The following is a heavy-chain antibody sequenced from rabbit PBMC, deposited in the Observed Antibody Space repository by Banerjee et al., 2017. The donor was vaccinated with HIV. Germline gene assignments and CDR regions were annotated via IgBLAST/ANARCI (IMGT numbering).Heavy chain of an antibody. CDR3: ARAYGSSSSYYNF. CDR1: GFSFSSSYY. D-gene: IGHD1-1*01. CDR2: IATSSGRT. Sequence: QEQLVESGGGLVQPEGSLTLTCTASGFSFSSSYYMCWVRQAPGKGLEWIGCIATSSGRTWYASWAKGRFTISKSTSLNTVTLQMTNLTGADTATYFCARAYGSSSSYYNFWGPGTLVTVS. J-gene: IGHJ4*01. V-gene: IGHV1S43*01.